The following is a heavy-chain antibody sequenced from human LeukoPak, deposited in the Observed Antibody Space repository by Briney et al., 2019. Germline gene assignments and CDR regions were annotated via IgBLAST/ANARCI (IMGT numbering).Heavy chain of an antibody. CDR3: ARGVVGGNYYYYMDV. D-gene: IGHD1-1*01. J-gene: IGHJ6*03. V-gene: IGHV4-59*01. Sequence: SETLSLTCTVSGGSISSYYWSWIRQPPGKGLEWIGNIYYSGSTNYNPSLKSRVTISVDTSKNQFSLKLSSVTAADTAVYYCARGVVGGNYYYYMDVWGKGTTVTISS. CDR2: IYYSGST. CDR1: GGSISSYY.